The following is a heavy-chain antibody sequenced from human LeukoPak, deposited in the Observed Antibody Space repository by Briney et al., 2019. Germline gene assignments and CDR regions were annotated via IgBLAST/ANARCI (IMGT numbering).Heavy chain of an antibody. V-gene: IGHV3-30*18. CDR1: GFTFSDGW. J-gene: IGHJ6*02. CDR3: AKYLEPTAVLMDV. Sequence: PGGSLRLSCAASGFTFSDGWMNWVRQAPGKGLEWVALISYEGSIKYYADSVKGRFTISRDNSKSTLYLQMNSLRAEDTAVYHCAKYLEPTAVLMDVWGQGTTVTVSS. CDR2: ISYEGSIK. D-gene: IGHD1-1*01.